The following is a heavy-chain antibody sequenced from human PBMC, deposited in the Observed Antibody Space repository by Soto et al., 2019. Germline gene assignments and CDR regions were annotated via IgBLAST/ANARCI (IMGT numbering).Heavy chain of an antibody. Sequence: ETLSLTCTVSGGSISSSSYYWGWIRQPPGKGLEWIGSIYYSGSTYYNPSLKSRVTISVDTSKNQFSLKLSSVTAADTAVYYCAASSTSSHGPSSQAPHNHYYDSSGYGELDYWGQGSLVT. CDR3: AASSTSSHGPSSQAPHNHYYDSSGYGELDY. CDR2: IYYSGST. CDR1: GGSISSSSYY. D-gene: IGHD3-22*01. J-gene: IGHJ4*02. V-gene: IGHV4-39*01.